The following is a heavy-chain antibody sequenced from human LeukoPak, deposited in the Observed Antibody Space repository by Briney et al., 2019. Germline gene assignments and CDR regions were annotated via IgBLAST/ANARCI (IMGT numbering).Heavy chain of an antibody. CDR1: GGSINSDY. Sequence: PSETLSLTCTVSGGSINSDYWSWIRQSPGKGLEWIGYIYYSGNTNYNPSLKSRVTMSVDTSKNQFSLKLSSVTAADTAVYYCARGTYSSSWNWFDPWGQGTLVTVSS. J-gene: IGHJ5*02. V-gene: IGHV4-59*12. D-gene: IGHD6-13*01. CDR2: IYYSGNT. CDR3: ARGTYSSSWNWFDP.